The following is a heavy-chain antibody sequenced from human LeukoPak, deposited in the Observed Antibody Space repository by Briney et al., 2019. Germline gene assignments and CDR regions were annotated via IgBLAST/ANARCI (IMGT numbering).Heavy chain of an antibody. J-gene: IGHJ4*02. V-gene: IGHV1-2*02. Sequence: DSVKVSCKASGYTFTGYYIHWVRQAPGQGLEWMGWINPNSGGTNYPQKFQGRVTMTRDTSISTAYMELSGLRSDDTAVYYCARPNYYDSSGQFDYWGQGALVIVSS. CDR3: ARPNYYDSSGQFDY. CDR1: GYTFTGYY. CDR2: INPNSGGT. D-gene: IGHD3-22*01.